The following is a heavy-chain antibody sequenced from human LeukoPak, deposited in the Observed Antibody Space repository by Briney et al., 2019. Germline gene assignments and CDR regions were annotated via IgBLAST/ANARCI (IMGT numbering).Heavy chain of an antibody. CDR2: ISSSSSYI. V-gene: IGHV3-21*04. CDR3: AKDIFGVGATAGMDV. D-gene: IGHD1-26*01. Sequence: GGSLRLSCAASGFTFSSYSMNWVRQAPGKGLEWVSSISSSSSYIYYADSVKGRFTISRDNAKNSLYLQMNSLRAEDTALYYCAKDIFGVGATAGMDVWGQGTTVTVSS. CDR1: GFTFSSYS. J-gene: IGHJ6*02.